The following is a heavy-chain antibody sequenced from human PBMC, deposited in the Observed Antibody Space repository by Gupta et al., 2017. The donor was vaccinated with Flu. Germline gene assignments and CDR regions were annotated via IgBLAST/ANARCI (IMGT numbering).Heavy chain of an antibody. J-gene: IGHJ4*02. V-gene: IGHV3-7*01. Sequence: EVQLVASGGGLVQPGGSLRLSCAASGFTFSDYWMDWVRQAPGKGLEWVANIKEDGSVKNYVDSVKGRFAISRDNARNSVYLQMNSLRADDTAVYYCARNRGWQQFDYWGQGALVTVSS. D-gene: IGHD3-10*01. CDR1: GFTFSDYW. CDR3: ARNRGWQQFDY. CDR2: IKEDGSVK.